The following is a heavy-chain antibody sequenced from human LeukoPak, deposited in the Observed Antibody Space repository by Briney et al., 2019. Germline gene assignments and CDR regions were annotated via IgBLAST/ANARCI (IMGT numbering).Heavy chain of an antibody. Sequence: GGSLRLSCAASGFTFSSYAMHWVRQAPGKGLEWVAVISYDGSNKYYADSVKGRFTISRDNSKNTLYLQMNSLRAEDTAVYYCGRGDGYYYYMDVWGKGTTVTVSS. D-gene: IGHD5-24*01. CDR2: ISYDGSNK. J-gene: IGHJ6*03. CDR1: GFTFSSYA. CDR3: GRGDGYYYYMDV. V-gene: IGHV3-30-3*01.